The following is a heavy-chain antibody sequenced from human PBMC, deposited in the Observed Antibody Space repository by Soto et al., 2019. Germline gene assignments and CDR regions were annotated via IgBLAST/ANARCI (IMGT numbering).Heavy chain of an antibody. J-gene: IGHJ6*03. Sequence: SETLSLTCAVYGGSFIGYYWSWIRQPPGKGLEWIGEINHSGSTNYNPSLKSRVTISVDTSKNQFSLKLSSVTAADTAVYYCARGVGPAGYYYYMDVWGKGTTVTVSS. CDR2: INHSGST. V-gene: IGHV4-34*01. CDR1: GGSFIGYY. CDR3: ARGVGPAGYYYYMDV. D-gene: IGHD6-19*01.